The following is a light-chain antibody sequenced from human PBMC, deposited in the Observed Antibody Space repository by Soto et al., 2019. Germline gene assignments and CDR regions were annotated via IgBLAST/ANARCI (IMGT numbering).Light chain of an antibody. CDR2: GAS. CDR1: QSVSSSY. CDR3: QQYGSSPLFT. J-gene: IGKJ3*01. Sequence: EIVLTQSPGTLSLSPGERATLSCRASQSVSSSYLAWYQQKPGQAPRLLIYGASSRATGIPDRFSGSGSRTDFTHTISRLEPEDFAVYYCQQYGSSPLFTFGPGTKVDIK. V-gene: IGKV3-20*01.